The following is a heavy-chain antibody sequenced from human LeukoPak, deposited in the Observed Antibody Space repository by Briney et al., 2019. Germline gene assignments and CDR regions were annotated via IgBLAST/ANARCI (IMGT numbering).Heavy chain of an antibody. CDR2: ISNSGSTK. CDR3: AAVIDY. J-gene: IGHJ4*02. V-gene: IGHV3-48*03. Sequence: GGSLRLSCAASGFTFSSYEMNWIRQAPGKGLEWISYISNSGSTKYYADSVKGRFTISRDNAKNSLYLQMNSLRAEDTAVYYCAAVIDYWGQGTLVTVSS. CDR1: GFTFSSYE.